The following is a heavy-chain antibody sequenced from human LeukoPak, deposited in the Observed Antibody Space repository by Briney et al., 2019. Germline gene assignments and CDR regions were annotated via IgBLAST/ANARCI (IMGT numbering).Heavy chain of an antibody. CDR1: GGSISSYY. CDR2: IYYSGNT. CDR3: ARAGTMVRGVIRDYYYYGMDV. J-gene: IGHJ6*02. D-gene: IGHD3-10*01. Sequence: SETLSLTCTVSGGSISSYYWSWIRQPPGKGLEWIGYIYYSGNTHYNPSLKSRVTISVDTSKNQFSLKLSSVTAADTAVYYCARAGTMVRGVIRDYYYYGMDVWGQGTTVTVSS. V-gene: IGHV4-59*01.